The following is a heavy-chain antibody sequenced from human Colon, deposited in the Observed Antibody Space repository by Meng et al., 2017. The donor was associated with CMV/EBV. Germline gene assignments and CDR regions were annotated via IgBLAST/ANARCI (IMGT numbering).Heavy chain of an antibody. D-gene: IGHD3-3*01. CDR3: AREWRYYDFWSGLDLLYGMDV. Sequence: GESLKIPREAPGFTFSSLTMNWVRQAPGKGLEWVASVSSLSNDRYYADTVKGRFTISRDNAKKSLYLEMNSLGAKDTAVYYCAREWRYYDFWSGLDLLYGMDVWGQGTTVTVSS. J-gene: IGHJ6*02. CDR1: GFTFSSLT. CDR2: VSSLSNDR. V-gene: IGHV3-21*01.